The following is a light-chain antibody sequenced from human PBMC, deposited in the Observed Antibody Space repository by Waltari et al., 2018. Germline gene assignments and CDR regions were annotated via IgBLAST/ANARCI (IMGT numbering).Light chain of an antibody. J-gene: IGKJ1*01. CDR3: QQRSNWPPGRT. CDR2: DAS. Sequence: EIVLTQSPATLALSPGESATLACRASQSVSSYLAWYQQKPGQAPRLLIYDASNRATGIPARFSGSGSGTDFTLTISCLSPEDFAVYYCQQRSNWPPGRTFGQGTKVEIK. CDR1: QSVSSY. V-gene: IGKV3-11*01.